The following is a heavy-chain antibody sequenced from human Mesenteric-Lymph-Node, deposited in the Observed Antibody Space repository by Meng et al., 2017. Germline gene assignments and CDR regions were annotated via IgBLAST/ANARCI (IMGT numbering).Heavy chain of an antibody. CDR1: GEAFSGYY. D-gene: IGHD6-13*01. J-gene: IGHJ4*02. CDR3: ARGGLRRTFYITAAGLPYDY. V-gene: IGHV4-34*01. Sequence: QEKLLRWVEGLFNPSDTLFLTVSVYGEAFSGYYWSWNRQPPGKGLEWIREINHSGSTNYNPSLKSRVTISVDTSKNQFSLKLSSVTAADTAVYYCARGGLRRTFYITAAGLPYDYWGQGTLVTVSS. CDR2: INHSGST.